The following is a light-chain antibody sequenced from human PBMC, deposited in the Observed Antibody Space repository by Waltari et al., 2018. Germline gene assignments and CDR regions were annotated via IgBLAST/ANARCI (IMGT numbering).Light chain of an antibody. V-gene: IGKV4-1*01. CDR3: QQYYSFPRT. CDR2: WSS. Sequence: DIVVTQSPDSLAVSLGEKATIPCKCSQSILYSANNKNYLAWFQKKPGQPPKLLIYWSSTRESGVPDRFSGSGSGTEFSLTISCLQSEDFATYYCQQYYSFPRTFGQGTKVEIK. J-gene: IGKJ1*01. CDR1: QSILYSANNKNY.